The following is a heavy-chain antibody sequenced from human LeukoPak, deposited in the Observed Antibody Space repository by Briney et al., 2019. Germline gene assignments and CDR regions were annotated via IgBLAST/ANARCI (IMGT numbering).Heavy chain of an antibody. Sequence: SQTLSLTCTVSGGSISSGDYYWSWIRQPPGKGLEWIGYIYYSGSTYYNPSLKSRIAISLDTSRNQFSLNLSSVTDADTAVYYCATVEVVRFYSDYWGQGTLVTVSS. V-gene: IGHV4-30-4*01. D-gene: IGHD3-10*01. CDR3: ATVEVVRFYSDY. CDR2: IYYSGST. CDR1: GGSISSGDYY. J-gene: IGHJ4*02.